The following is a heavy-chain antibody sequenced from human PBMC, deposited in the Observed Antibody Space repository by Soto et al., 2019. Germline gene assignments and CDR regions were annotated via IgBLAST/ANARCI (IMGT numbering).Heavy chain of an antibody. CDR3: ARDRPASYIPSGMDV. J-gene: IGHJ6*02. V-gene: IGHV1-69*06. Sequence: QVHLVQSGSEVKKPGSSVKVSCKASGGTFTSYAISWVRQAPGQGLEWMGGIIPMFGAADYAQNFQGRVTITADKSTSTAYMELSSLRSEDTAVYYCARDRPASYIPSGMDVWGQGTTVTVSS. CDR2: IIPMFGAA. CDR1: GGTFTSYA. D-gene: IGHD1-20*01.